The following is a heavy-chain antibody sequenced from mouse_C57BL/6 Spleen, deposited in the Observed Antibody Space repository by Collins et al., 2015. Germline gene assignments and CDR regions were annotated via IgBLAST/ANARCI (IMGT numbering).Heavy chain of an antibody. CDR1: GYTFTSYG. D-gene: IGHD1-1*01. Sequence: QVQLQQSGPELVKPGASVKLSCKASGYTFTSYGISWVKQRTGQGLEWIGEIYPRSGNTYYNEKFKGKATLTADKSSSTAYMELRSLTSEDSAVYFCARGYGSSSLDYWGQGTTLTVSS. CDR2: IYPRSGNT. J-gene: IGHJ2*01. CDR3: ARGYGSSSLDY. V-gene: IGHV1-81*01.